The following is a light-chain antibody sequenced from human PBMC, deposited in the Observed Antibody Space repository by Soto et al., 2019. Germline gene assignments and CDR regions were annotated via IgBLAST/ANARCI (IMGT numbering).Light chain of an antibody. CDR1: QSVSNTY. J-gene: IGKJ5*01. Sequence: EIVLTQSPGTLSLSPGERATLSCRAIQSVSNTYLAWYQQKPGQAPRLLIYGASNRATGIPDRFSGSGSGTDFTLTISRLEPEDFAVYYCQHYESSSSITFGHGTRLAI. V-gene: IGKV3-20*01. CDR2: GAS. CDR3: QHYESSSSIT.